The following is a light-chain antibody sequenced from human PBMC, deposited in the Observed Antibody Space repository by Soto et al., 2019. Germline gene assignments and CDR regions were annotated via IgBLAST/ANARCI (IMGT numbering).Light chain of an antibody. Sequence: QSVLTQPPSVSAAPGQKVTISCSGSSSNRADNSVSWYQQLTGTAPKLLIYGDNTRPSGIPERFSGSKSGTSATLSIVGFQTGEVADYYCGSWDSRMSASVLGAGTKVNV. CDR3: GSWDSRMSASV. CDR2: GDN. V-gene: IGLV1-51*01. J-gene: IGLJ1*01. CDR1: SSNRADNS.